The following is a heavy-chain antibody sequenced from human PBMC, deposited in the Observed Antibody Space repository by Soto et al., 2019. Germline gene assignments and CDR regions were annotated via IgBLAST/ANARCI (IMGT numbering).Heavy chain of an antibody. CDR2: IKQDGSEK. Sequence: EVQLVESGGGLVQPGGSLRLSCAASGFTFSSYWMSWVRQAPGKGLEWVANIKQDGSEKYYVDSVKGRFTISRDNAKNSLYLQMNSLRAEDTAVYYCARAPAGGMTTVTRIDYWGQGTLVTVSS. V-gene: IGHV3-7*05. J-gene: IGHJ4*02. CDR3: ARAPAGGMTTVTRIDY. CDR1: GFTFSSYW. D-gene: IGHD4-17*01.